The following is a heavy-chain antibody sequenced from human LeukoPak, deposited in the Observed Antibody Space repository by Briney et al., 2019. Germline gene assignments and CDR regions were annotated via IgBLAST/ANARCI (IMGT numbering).Heavy chain of an antibody. Sequence: SGTLSLTCAVSGVSVSIDNWWSWVRQSPGRGLEWIGEIHRSGSTNYNPSLKSRVTMSLDKSKNQFSLKLTSVTAADTAVYFCARRNYFDSTGYFDSWGRGTLVTVSS. CDR1: GVSVSIDNW. V-gene: IGHV4-4*02. CDR2: IHRSGST. D-gene: IGHD3-22*01. J-gene: IGHJ4*02. CDR3: ARRNYFDSTGYFDS.